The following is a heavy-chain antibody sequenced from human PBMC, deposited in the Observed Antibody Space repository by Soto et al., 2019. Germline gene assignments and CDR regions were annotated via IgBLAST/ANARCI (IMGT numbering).Heavy chain of an antibody. CDR1: GFTFSSYA. D-gene: IGHD2-15*01. CDR3: AKVLGGVVVAASLDY. Sequence: EVQLLESGGGLVQPGGSLRLSCAASGFTFSSYAMSWVRQAPGKGLEWVSAISGSGGSTYYADSVKGRFTISRDNSKNTLDLQMNSLRAEDTAVYYCAKVLGGVVVAASLDYWGQGTLVTVSS. CDR2: ISGSGGST. V-gene: IGHV3-23*01. J-gene: IGHJ4*02.